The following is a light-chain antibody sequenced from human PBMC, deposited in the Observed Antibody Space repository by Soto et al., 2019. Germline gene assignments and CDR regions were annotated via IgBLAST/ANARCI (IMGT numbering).Light chain of an antibody. J-gene: IGKJ5*01. CDR3: QQYAGSPT. CDR2: GAT. CDR1: QIVHSNY. V-gene: IGKV3-20*01. Sequence: IVLTQSPGTLSVSPGDTATLSCRASQIVHSNYFAWYQQKPGQTPKLLIVGATSRAAGIPDRFSGSESGTDYTITIARLEPEDFAVYYCQQYAGSPTVGQGTRLEIK.